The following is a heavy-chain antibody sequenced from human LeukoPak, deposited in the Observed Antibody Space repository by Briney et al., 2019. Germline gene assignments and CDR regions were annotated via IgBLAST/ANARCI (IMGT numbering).Heavy chain of an antibody. Sequence: SETLSLTCTVSGGSVSSGSYYWSWIRQPPGRGLEWTAYIHYSGSAAYNPSLKSRVTISRDMSTNQFSLKMTSVTAADTAVYFCARDMGAPDYGSYSVDYWGQGTLVTVSS. CDR2: IHYSGSA. CDR3: ARDMGAPDYGSYSVDY. J-gene: IGHJ4*02. CDR1: GGSVSSGSYY. V-gene: IGHV4-61*01. D-gene: IGHD4-23*01.